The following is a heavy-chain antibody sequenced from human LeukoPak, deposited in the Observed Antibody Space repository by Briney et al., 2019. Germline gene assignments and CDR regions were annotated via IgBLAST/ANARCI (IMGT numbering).Heavy chain of an antibody. CDR2: IIPISGTT. CDR1: GGTFTSYA. V-gene: IGHV1-69*15. CDR3: ARKLRLGGNWFDP. J-gene: IGHJ5*02. D-gene: IGHD1-26*01. Sequence: SVKVSCKTSGGTFTSYAITWVRQAPGQGLEWMGKIIPISGTTNYAQKFQGRVTFTADESTSTAYMELSSLRSEVTALYYCARKLRLGGNWFDPWGQGTLVTVSS.